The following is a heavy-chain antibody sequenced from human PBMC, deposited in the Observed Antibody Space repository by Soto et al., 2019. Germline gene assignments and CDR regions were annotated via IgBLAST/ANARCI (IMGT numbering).Heavy chain of an antibody. J-gene: IGHJ4*02. CDR3: ARSMTTVTPFDY. CDR1: GGTFSSYT. D-gene: IGHD4-17*01. V-gene: IGHV1-69*02. CDR2: IIPILGIA. Sequence: QVQLVQSGAEVKKPGSSVKASCKASGGTFSSYTISWVRQAPGQGLEWMGRIIPILGIANYAQKFQGRVTITADKSTSTAYMELSSLRSEDTAVYYCARSMTTVTPFDYWGQGTLVTVSS.